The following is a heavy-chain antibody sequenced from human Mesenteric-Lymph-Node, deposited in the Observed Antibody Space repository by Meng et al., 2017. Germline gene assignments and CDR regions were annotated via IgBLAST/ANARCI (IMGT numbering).Heavy chain of an antibody. D-gene: IGHD6-13*01. CDR3: ARGGGNSWYIDY. CDR1: GGSFSGYY. V-gene: IGHV4-34*01. CDR2: INHSGST. Sequence: QVQLQQWGAGLLKPPETLSPTCAVHGGSFSGYYWSWIRQPPGKGLEWIGEINHSGSTNYNPSLKSRVTISVDTSKNQFSLKLSSVTAADTAVYYCARGGGNSWYIDYWGQGTLVTVSS. J-gene: IGHJ4*02.